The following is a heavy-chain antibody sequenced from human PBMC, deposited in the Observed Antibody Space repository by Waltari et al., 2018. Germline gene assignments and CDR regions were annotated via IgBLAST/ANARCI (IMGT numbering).Heavy chain of an antibody. CDR3: ARVSFMIARAFDI. V-gene: IGHV4-38-2*02. J-gene: IGHJ3*02. D-gene: IGHD3-22*01. Sequence: QVQLQESGPGLVKPSETLSLTCTVSGYSISSGSYCGWIRQPPGKGLEWIGSIYHSGSTYYNPSLKSRVTISVDTSKNQFSLKLSSVTAADTAVYYCARVSFMIARAFDIWGQGTMVTVSS. CDR1: GYSISSGSY. CDR2: IYHSGST.